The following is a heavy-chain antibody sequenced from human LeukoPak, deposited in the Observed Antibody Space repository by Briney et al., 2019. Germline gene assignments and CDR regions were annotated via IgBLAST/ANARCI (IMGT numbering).Heavy chain of an antibody. CDR1: GYTFTGYY. CDR2: INPNSGGT. Sequence: GASVNVSCKASGYTFTGYYMHWVRQAPGQGLEWMGWINPNSGGTNYAQKFQGWVTMTRDTSISTAYMELSRLRSEDTAVYYCARGSYCGGDCYRYFDYWGQGTLVTVSS. CDR3: ARGSYCGGDCYRYFDY. J-gene: IGHJ4*02. D-gene: IGHD2-21*02. V-gene: IGHV1-2*04.